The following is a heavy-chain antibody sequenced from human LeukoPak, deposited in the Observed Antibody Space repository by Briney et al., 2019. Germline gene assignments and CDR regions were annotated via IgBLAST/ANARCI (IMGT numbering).Heavy chain of an antibody. V-gene: IGHV3-23*01. D-gene: IGHD1-26*01. CDR3: AKVGFSGCYDWFDP. J-gene: IGHJ5*02. CDR2: ISGSGGNT. Sequence: QSGGSLRLSCAASGFTFSSYAMSWVRQAPGKGLEWVSEISGSGGNTYYADSVKGRFTISRDNSKNTVYLQMNSLRAEDTAVYYCAKVGFSGCYDWFDPWGQGTLVTVSS. CDR1: GFTFSSYA.